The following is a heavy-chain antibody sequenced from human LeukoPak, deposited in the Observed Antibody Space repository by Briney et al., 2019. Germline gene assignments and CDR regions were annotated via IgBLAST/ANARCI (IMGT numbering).Heavy chain of an antibody. CDR1: GYSITNGYY. D-gene: IGHD3-10*01. J-gene: IGHJ4*02. Sequence: SETLSLTCTVSGYSITNGYYWGWIRQPPGKGLEWIGSVYHTGNTFYNPSLKSRVTVSADPSKNQFSLKLSSLTAADTAVYYCARDQDYGSGSYGPDYWGRGILVTVSS. V-gene: IGHV4-38-2*02. CDR3: ARDQDYGSGSYGPDY. CDR2: VYHTGNT.